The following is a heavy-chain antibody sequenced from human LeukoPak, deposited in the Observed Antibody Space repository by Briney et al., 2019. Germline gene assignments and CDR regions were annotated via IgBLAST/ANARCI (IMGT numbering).Heavy chain of an antibody. D-gene: IGHD5-12*01. Sequence: PSETLSLTCTVSGYSINSGYYWVWIRQPPGKGLEWIGSIYRSGSTNYNPSLKSRVTISVDTSKNQFSLKLSSVTAADTAVYYCARHVHSGYEIDYWGQGTLVTVSS. CDR3: ARHVHSGYEIDY. CDR1: GYSINSGYY. J-gene: IGHJ4*02. V-gene: IGHV4-38-2*02. CDR2: IYRSGST.